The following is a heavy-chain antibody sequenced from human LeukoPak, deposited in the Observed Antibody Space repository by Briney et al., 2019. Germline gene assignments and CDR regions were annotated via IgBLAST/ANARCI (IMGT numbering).Heavy chain of an antibody. V-gene: IGHV4-30-4*07. D-gene: IGHD6-6*01. CDR2: IYHSGAA. CDR1: GDSISSDGHS. CDR3: ARLATPSTMAARGRSWFES. Sequence: SETLSLTCGVSGDSISSDGHSWSWIRQPPGKGLEWVGYIYHSGAAYHNPSLKSRLALSVDTSNNQFSLRLRSVTAADTAVYYCARLATPSTMAARGRSWFESWGQGTLVAVSS. J-gene: IGHJ5*01.